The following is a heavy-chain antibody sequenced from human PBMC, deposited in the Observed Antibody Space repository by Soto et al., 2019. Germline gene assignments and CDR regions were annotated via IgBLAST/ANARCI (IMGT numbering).Heavy chain of an antibody. CDR2: IKQDGSEK. CDR1: GFTFSASW. V-gene: IGHV3-7*01. CDR3: ARPFGSGTYPLDYFDY. D-gene: IGHD3-10*01. Sequence: LRLSFAASGFTFSASWMTWVRQAPGKGLEWVANIKQDGSEKYYVDSVKGRLTISRDNAKNSLYLQMNSLRAEDTAVYYCARPFGSGTYPLDYFDYWGQGTLVTVSS. J-gene: IGHJ4*02.